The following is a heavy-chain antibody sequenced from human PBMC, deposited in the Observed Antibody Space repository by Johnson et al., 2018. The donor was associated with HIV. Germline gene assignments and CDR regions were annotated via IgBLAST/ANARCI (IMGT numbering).Heavy chain of an antibody. CDR1: GFTVSSNY. CDR2: IYSGGST. J-gene: IGHJ3*02. Sequence: VRLVESGGGLIQPGGSLRLSCAASGFTVSSNYMSWVRQAPGNGLEWVSVIYSGGSTYYADSVKGRCTISRDNSKNTLYLQMGSLRPEDMAVYYCARASALDIWGQGTMVTVSS. CDR3: ARASALDI. V-gene: IGHV3-66*03.